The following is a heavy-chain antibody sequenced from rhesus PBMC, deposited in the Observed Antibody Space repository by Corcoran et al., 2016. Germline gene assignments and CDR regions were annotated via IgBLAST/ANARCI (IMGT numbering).Heavy chain of an antibody. CDR3: AREGSGWYGRFDV. J-gene: IGHJ5-1*01. V-gene: IGHV4-173*01. CDR1: GGSISSNY. Sequence: QLQLQESGPGLVKPSETLSLTCAVSGGSISSNYWSWIRQPPGKGMEWIGRIAGSGGRTDYNPSLKSRVTSSTDTSKNQFSLKLSSGTAADTAVYYCAREGSGWYGRFDVWGPGVLVTVSS. D-gene: IGHD6-31*01. CDR2: IAGSGGRT.